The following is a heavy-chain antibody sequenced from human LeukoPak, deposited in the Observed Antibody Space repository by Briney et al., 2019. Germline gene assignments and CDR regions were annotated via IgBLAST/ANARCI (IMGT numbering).Heavy chain of an antibody. D-gene: IGHD3-22*01. CDR2: IYYSGST. J-gene: IGHJ4*02. Sequence: SETLSLTCAVYGGSFSGYYWSWIRQPPGKGLEWIGYIYYSGSTNYNPSLKSRVTISVDTSKNQFSLKLSSVTAADTAVYYCARGRRDSSGYYLLDYWGQGTLVTVSS. CDR1: GGSFSGYY. V-gene: IGHV4-59*01. CDR3: ARGRRDSSGYYLLDY.